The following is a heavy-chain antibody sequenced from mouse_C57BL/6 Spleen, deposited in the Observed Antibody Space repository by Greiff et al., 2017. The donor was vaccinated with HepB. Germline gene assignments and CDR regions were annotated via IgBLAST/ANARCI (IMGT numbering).Heavy chain of an antibody. D-gene: IGHD2-3*01. CDR3: ARDDGYYGGYAMDY. V-gene: IGHV1-55*01. CDR1: GYTFTSYW. J-gene: IGHJ4*01. Sequence: QVQLKQPGAELVKPGASVKMSCKASGYTFTSYWITWVKQRPGQGLEWIGDIYPGSGSTNYNEKFKSKATLTVDTSSSTAYMQLSSLTSEDSAVYYCARDDGYYGGYAMDYGGQGTSVTVSS. CDR2: IYPGSGST.